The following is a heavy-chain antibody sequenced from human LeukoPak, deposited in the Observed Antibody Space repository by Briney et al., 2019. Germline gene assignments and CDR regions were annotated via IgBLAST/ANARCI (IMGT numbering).Heavy chain of an antibody. D-gene: IGHD5-18*01. CDR3: AKDPVVTDPPNYYYYGMDV. CDR1: GFTFDDYA. CDR2: ISWNSGSI. V-gene: IGHV3-9*01. Sequence: GGSLRLSCAASGFTFDDYAMHWVRQAPGKGLEWVSGISWNSGSIGYADSVKGRFTISRDNAKNSLYLQMNSLRAEDTALYYCAKDPVVTDPPNYYYYGMDVWGQGTTVTVSS. J-gene: IGHJ6*02.